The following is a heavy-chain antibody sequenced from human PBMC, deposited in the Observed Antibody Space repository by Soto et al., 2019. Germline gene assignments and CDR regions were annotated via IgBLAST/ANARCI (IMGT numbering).Heavy chain of an antibody. D-gene: IGHD2-8*01. CDR2: IYYTGST. CDR3: TRANYFDY. CDR1: GGSINNHY. V-gene: IGHV4-59*08. Sequence: PSETLSLTCTVSGGSINNHYWSWFRQPPGMGLEWIGDIYYTGSTNCNPSLKSRVTISVDKSKNKFSLKLSSVTAADTAVYYCTRANYFDYWGQGTLVTVSS. J-gene: IGHJ4*02.